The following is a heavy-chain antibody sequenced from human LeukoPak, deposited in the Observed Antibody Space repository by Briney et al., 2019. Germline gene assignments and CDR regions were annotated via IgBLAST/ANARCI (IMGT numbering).Heavy chain of an antibody. CDR1: GDSMRSYY. D-gene: IGHD3-9*01. J-gene: IGHJ5*02. CDR3: ARRILQGWFDP. CDR2: MSYIGIT. Sequence: SETLSLTCTVSGDSMRSYYWSWIRQPPGQGLEWIGYMSYIGITNYNPSLKSRVTISVDRSKNQVSLKLTSLTAADTAVYYCARRILQGWFDPWGQGTLVTVSS. V-gene: IGHV4-59*12.